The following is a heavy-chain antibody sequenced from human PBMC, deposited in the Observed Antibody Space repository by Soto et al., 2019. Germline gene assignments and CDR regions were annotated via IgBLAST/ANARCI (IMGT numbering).Heavy chain of an antibody. CDR2: IYTGST. Sequence: QVQLQESGPGLVKPSETLSLTCTVSGGSISSYYWNWIRQPPGKGLEWIGYIYTGSTNYNPALNSRVTISVDTSKNHFSLKLSSVTAADTAVYYCARNHAFDIWGQGTMVTVSS. CDR1: GGSISSYY. V-gene: IGHV4-59*01. J-gene: IGHJ3*02. CDR3: ARNHAFDI.